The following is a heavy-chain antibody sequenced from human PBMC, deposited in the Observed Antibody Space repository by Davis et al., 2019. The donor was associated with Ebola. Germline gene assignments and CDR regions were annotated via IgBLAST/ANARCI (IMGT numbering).Heavy chain of an antibody. CDR3: ARERGRWLQFSWFDP. V-gene: IGHV1-8*01. CDR2: MNPNSGNT. J-gene: IGHJ5*02. D-gene: IGHD5-24*01. CDR1: GYTFTSYD. Sequence: AASVKVSCKASGYTFTSYDINWVRQATGQGLEWLGWMNPNSGNTGFAQKFQGRVTMARDISITTAYLELTSLGSEDTAVYYCARERGRWLQFSWFDPWGQGTLVTVSS.